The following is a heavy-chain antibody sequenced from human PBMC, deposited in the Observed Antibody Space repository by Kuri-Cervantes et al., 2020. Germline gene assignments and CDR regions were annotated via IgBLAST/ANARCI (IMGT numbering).Heavy chain of an antibody. Sequence: GSLRLSCAASGFTVSSNYMSWVRQAPGKGLEWVSVIYSGGSTYYADSVKGRFTISRDNSKNTLYLQMNSLRAEDTAVYYCAKDQRNDFWSGYYYYYYYGMDVWGQGTTVTVSS. CDR2: IYSGGST. V-gene: IGHV3-53*05. D-gene: IGHD3-3*01. J-gene: IGHJ6*02. CDR3: AKDQRNDFWSGYYYYYYYGMDV. CDR1: GFTVSSNY.